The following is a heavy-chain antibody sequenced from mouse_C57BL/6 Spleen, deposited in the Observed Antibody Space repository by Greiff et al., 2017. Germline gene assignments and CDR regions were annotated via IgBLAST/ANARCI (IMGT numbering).Heavy chain of an antibody. CDR2: IHPNSGST. CDR3: ARARDYGSSPYYFDY. D-gene: IGHD1-1*01. J-gene: IGHJ2*01. V-gene: IGHV1-64*01. CDR1: GYTFTSYW. Sequence: VQLQQPGAELVKPGASVKLSCKASGYTFTSYWMHWVKQRPGQGLEWIGMIHPNSGSTNYNEKFKSKATLTVDKSSSTAYMQLSSLTSEDSAVYYGARARDYGSSPYYFDYWGQGTTLTVSS.